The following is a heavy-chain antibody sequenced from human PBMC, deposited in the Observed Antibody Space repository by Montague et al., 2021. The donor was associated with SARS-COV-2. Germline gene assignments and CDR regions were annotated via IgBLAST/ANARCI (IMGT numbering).Heavy chain of an antibody. Sequence: PALVKPTQTLTLTCTFSGFSLSTSGVGVGWIRQPPGKALEWLALIYWDDDKRYSPSLKSRLTITKDTSKNQVVLTMTSMDPVDTATYYCAHDRVTMIVVAKADAFDXWGQGTMVTVSS. J-gene: IGHJ3*02. CDR2: IYWDDDK. CDR3: AHDRVTMIVVAKADAFDX. CDR1: GFSLSTSGVG. D-gene: IGHD3-22*01. V-gene: IGHV2-5*02.